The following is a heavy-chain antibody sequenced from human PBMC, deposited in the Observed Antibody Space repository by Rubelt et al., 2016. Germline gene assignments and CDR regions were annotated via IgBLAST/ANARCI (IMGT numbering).Heavy chain of an antibody. Sequence: QVQLQESGPGLVKPSGTLSLTCAVSGGSISSSNWWSWVRQPPGKGLEWIGEIYHSGSTNYNPSLKSRVTLSVDKSKNPFSLKLGCVAAADTVVYYCARVVWQQLVFEYWGQGTLVTVSS. CDR1: GGSISSSNW. V-gene: IGHV4-4*02. CDR3: ARVVWQQLVFEY. J-gene: IGHJ4*02. D-gene: IGHD6-13*01. CDR2: IYHSGST.